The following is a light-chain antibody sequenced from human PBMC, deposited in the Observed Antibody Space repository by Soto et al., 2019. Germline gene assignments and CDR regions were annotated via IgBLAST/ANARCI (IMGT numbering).Light chain of an antibody. J-gene: IGKJ2*01. Sequence: EIVMTQSPATLSVTPGERATLSCRASQDISSNLAWYQQKPGQAPRLLIYDASTRATGIPARFSGSGSETEFTLTITSLQSEXXAVXXXXXXXNWPPYTFGQGTKLEIK. CDR1: QDISSN. CDR3: XXXXNWPPYT. CDR2: DAS. V-gene: IGKV3-15*01.